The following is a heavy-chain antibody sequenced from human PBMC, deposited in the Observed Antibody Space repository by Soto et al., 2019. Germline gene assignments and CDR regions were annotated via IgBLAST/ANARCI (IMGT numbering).Heavy chain of an antibody. CDR3: AREGAYCRGGSCGGAIGWCDP. J-gene: IGHJ5*02. CDR2: INAGNGNT. V-gene: IGHV1-3*05. Sequence: QVQLVQSGAEEKKPGASVKVSCKASGYTFTSYAMHWVRQAPGQRLEWMGWINAGNGNTKYSQKFQGSVTITRDTSASTGYMELSSLRSEDTAVYYCAREGAYCRGGSCGGAIGWCDPGGQGTLVTFSS. CDR1: GYTFTSYA. D-gene: IGHD2-15*01.